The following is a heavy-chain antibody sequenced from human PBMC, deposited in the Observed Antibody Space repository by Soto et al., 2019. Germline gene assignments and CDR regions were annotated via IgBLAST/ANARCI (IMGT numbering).Heavy chain of an antibody. V-gene: IGHV3-30*04. J-gene: IGHJ6*02. Sequence: GGSLRLSCVASEFNLSDFAMHWVRQAPGKGLEWVAVISFDGRYKFVADSVKGRFTISRDISKNTLFLQMNSLRAEDTAVYYCARDTINYYGMDVWGQGTTVTVSS. CDR1: EFNLSDFA. CDR2: ISFDGRYK. D-gene: IGHD3-9*01. CDR3: ARDTINYYGMDV.